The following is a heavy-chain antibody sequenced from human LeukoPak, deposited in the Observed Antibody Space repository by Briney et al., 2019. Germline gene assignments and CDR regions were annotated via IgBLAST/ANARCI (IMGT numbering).Heavy chain of an antibody. J-gene: IGHJ4*02. CDR2: INPNSGGT. CDR3: ASLLAASAFGIVVKEYYFDY. CDR1: GYTFTSYG. D-gene: IGHD3-22*01. Sequence: ASVKVSCKASGYTFTSYGISWVRQAPGQGLEWIGWINPNSGGTNYAQKFQGRVTMTRDTSISTAYMELSRLRSDDTAVYYCASLLAASAFGIVVKEYYFDYWGQGTLVTVSS. V-gene: IGHV1-2*02.